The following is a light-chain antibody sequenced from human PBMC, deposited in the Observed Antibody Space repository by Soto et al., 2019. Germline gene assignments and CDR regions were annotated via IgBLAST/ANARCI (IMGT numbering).Light chain of an antibody. CDR1: QSIITW. Sequence: DIQMTQSPSSLSASVGERVTITCRASQSIITWLAWYQQKPGKAPQLLIYDASNLESGVPSRFSGIGSGTEFTLTISSRQPEDFATYYCQHYNSYSPAFGQGTKVEIK. CDR2: DAS. CDR3: QHYNSYSPA. V-gene: IGKV1-5*01. J-gene: IGKJ2*01.